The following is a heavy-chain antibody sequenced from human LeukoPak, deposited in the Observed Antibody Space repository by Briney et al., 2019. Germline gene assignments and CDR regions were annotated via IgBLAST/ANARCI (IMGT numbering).Heavy chain of an antibody. J-gene: IGHJ4*02. Sequence: SESLSLTCTVSGGSISRYYWSWIRQPPGKGLEWIGYIYYSGSANYNPSLKSRVTISVDTSKNQFSLKLSSVTAADTAVYYCARQYYYDSSGYFDYWGQGTLVTVSS. CDR3: ARQYYYDSSGYFDY. CDR1: GGSISRYY. V-gene: IGHV4-59*08. CDR2: IYYSGSA. D-gene: IGHD3-22*01.